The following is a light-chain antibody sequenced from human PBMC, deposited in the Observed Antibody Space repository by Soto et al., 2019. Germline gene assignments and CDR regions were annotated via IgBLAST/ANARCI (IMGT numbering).Light chain of an antibody. Sequence: DIVMTQSPLSLPVTPGEPASISCMSSQSLLYSNGYNYFDWYLQKPGQSPQLLIYLGFNRASGVPDRFSGSGSGTDFTLKISRVEAEDVGVYYCMQALQTPLTFGGGTKVDIK. CDR3: MQALQTPLT. J-gene: IGKJ4*01. V-gene: IGKV2-28*01. CDR1: QSLLYSNGYNY. CDR2: LGF.